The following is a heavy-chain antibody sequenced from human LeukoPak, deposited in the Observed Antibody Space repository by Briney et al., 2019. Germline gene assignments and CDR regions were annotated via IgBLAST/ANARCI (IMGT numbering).Heavy chain of an antibody. CDR3: ARGGGYSYGSFDY. D-gene: IGHD5-18*01. V-gene: IGHV3-30*02. CDR1: GLPFSHYD. J-gene: IGHJ4*02. CDR2: IRYDGTNK. Sequence: GGSLRLSCAVSGLPFSHYDMNWVRQAPGKGLEWVAYIRYDGTNKYYADSVKGQFTISRDNAKNTLYLQMNSLRAEDTAVYYCARGGGYSYGSFDYWGQGTLVTVSS.